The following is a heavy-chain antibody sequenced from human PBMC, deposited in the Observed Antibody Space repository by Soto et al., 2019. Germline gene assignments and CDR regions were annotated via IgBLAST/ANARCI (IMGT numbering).Heavy chain of an antibody. CDR2: INHSGST. V-gene: IGHV4-34*01. CDR1: GVSFSGYY. Sequence: SETLSLTCAVYGVSFSGYYWIWIRQPPGKGLEWIGEINHSGSTNYNPSLKSRVTISVDTSKNQFSLKLSSVTAADTAVYYCASNIVATITSLGAFDIWGQGTMVTVSS. D-gene: IGHD5-12*01. J-gene: IGHJ3*02. CDR3: ASNIVATITSLGAFDI.